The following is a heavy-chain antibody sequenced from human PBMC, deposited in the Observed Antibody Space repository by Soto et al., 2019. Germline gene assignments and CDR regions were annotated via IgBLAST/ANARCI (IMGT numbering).Heavy chain of an antibody. CDR2: IWYDGSNK. Sequence: QVQLVESGGGVVQPGRSLRLSCAASGFTFSSYGMHWVRQAPGKGLEWVAVIWYDGSNKYYADSVKGRFTISRDKSKNSRYLQMNCLKAEDTGEYYCARDSVKIFGLVMGSGMEVWGQGTTVTVSS. V-gene: IGHV3-33*01. J-gene: IGHJ6*02. CDR1: GFTFSSYG. CDR3: ARDSVKIFGLVMGSGMEV. D-gene: IGHD3-3*01.